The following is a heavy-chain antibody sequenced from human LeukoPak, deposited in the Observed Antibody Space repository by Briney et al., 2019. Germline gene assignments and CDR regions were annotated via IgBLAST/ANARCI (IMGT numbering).Heavy chain of an antibody. CDR3: ASAGYSDAFDI. D-gene: IGHD5-18*01. Sequence: SETLTLTCTVSGGSLSSGSYYWGWVRQPAGRGVEWIGRIYTSGSTNYNPSLKSRVTISVDTSKNQFSLKLSSVTAADTAVYYCASAGYSDAFDIWGQGTMVTVSS. CDR1: GGSLSSGSYY. V-gene: IGHV4-61*02. J-gene: IGHJ3*02. CDR2: IYTSGST.